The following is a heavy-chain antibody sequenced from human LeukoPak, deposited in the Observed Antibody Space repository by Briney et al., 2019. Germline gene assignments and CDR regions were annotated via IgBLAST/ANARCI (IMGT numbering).Heavy chain of an antibody. CDR2: IYYSGNI. D-gene: IGHD4-17*01. J-gene: IGHJ2*01. V-gene: IGHV4-61*05. CDR1: GGSISSSSYY. CDR3: ARQIVTKWYFDL. Sequence: SETLSLTCTVSGGSISSSSYYWGWIRQPPGKGLEWIGYIYYSGNINYNPSLKSRVTISIDTSKSQVSLKLGSVTAADTAVYYCARQIVTKWYFDLWGRGTLVTVSS.